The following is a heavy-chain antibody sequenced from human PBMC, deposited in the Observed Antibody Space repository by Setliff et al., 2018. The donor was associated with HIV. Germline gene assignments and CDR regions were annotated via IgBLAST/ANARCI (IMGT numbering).Heavy chain of an antibody. D-gene: IGHD6-19*01. J-gene: IGHJ1*01. CDR3: ARDRGSGWYGYFQQ. CDR1: GGSIDNYY. CDR2: MCHNENGVTN. V-gene: IGHV4-59*01. Sequence: SETLSLTCIVSGGSIDNYYWNWVRQPPGKGPEWIGNMCHNENGVTNNQNPSLKSRIVMYLDRTKNEFSLSLFSATTADTAVYYFARDRGSGWYGYFQQWGQGSQVTAPQ.